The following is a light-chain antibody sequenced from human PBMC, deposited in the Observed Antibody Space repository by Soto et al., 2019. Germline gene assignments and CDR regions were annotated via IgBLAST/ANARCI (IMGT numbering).Light chain of an antibody. Sequence: ENLLTQSPGTLSLSPGERATLSCRASQSVNSRYLAWYQQKPGQAPRLFIYGASNRATGIPDRFSGSGSGKDFPLTISRLEPEDFAVYYGKHYGISPFPFGPGTKVELK. CDR2: GAS. J-gene: IGKJ3*01. CDR1: QSVNSRY. CDR3: KHYGISPFP. V-gene: IGKV3-20*01.